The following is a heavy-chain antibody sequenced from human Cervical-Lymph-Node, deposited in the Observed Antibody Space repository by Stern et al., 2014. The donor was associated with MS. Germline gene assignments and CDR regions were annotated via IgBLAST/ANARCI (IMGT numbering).Heavy chain of an antibody. Sequence: VQLEESGAEVKRPGSSVKVSCKASGGTFSNYALSWVRLAPGQGLEWMGGIVPIFDKANYAQKFQGRVTITADESTSTAYMELGSLKSEDTAIYYCARERGNTYGFDYWGQGTLVTVSS. J-gene: IGHJ4*02. V-gene: IGHV1-69*01. CDR3: ARERGNTYGFDY. D-gene: IGHD5-18*01. CDR2: IVPIFDKA. CDR1: GGTFSNYA.